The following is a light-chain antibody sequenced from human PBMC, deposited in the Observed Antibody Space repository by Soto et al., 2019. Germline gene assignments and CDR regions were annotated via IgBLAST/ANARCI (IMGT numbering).Light chain of an antibody. CDR3: QSYDSSLSGWV. CDR2: TNN. J-gene: IGLJ3*02. Sequence: QSVLTQPPSLPGAPGQTVPISCTGSSSNIGAGYGVHWYQQLPGTAPKLLIYTNNNRPSGVPDRFSGSKSGTSASLAITGLLAEDEADYYCQSYDSSLSGWVFGGGTKLTVL. CDR1: SSNIGAGYG. V-gene: IGLV1-40*01.